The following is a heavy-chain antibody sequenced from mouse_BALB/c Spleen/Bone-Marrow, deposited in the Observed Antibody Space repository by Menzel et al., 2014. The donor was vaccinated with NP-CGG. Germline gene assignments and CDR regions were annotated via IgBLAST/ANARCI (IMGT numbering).Heavy chain of an antibody. CDR2: ISGGTSTI. D-gene: IGHD2-3*01. CDR1: GFTFRSFG. Sequence: EVQRVESGGGLVQPGGPRKLSCAASGFTFRSFGMHWARQAPEKGLEWVAYISGGTSTIYYADTVKGRFTISRDKPNNTLFLQMTSLRSEDTAMYYCVRGGYYVPSYFDSWGQGTTLTVSS. J-gene: IGHJ2*01. V-gene: IGHV5-17*02. CDR3: VRGGYYVPSYFDS.